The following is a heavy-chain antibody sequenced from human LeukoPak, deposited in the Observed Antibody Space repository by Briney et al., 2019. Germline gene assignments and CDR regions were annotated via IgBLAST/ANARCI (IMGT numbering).Heavy chain of an antibody. D-gene: IGHD1-26*01. Sequence: GASVKVSCKVSGYTLTELSMHWVRQAPGKGLERMGGFDPEDGETIYAQKFQGRVTMTEDTSTDTAYMELSSLRSEDTAVYYCASWELSLKGFDYWGQGTLVTVSS. CDR3: ASWELSLKGFDY. CDR1: GYTLTELS. CDR2: FDPEDGET. J-gene: IGHJ4*02. V-gene: IGHV1-24*01.